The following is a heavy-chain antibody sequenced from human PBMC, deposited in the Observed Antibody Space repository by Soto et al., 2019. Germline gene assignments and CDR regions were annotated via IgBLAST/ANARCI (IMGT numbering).Heavy chain of an antibody. Sequence: GGSLRLSCAASGFTFSSYWMSWVRQAPGKGLEWVANIKQDGSEKYYVDSVKGRFTISRDNAKNSLYLQMNSLRAEDTAVYYCASQGYYYGSGSYYWFDPWGQGTLVTVSS. CDR3: ASQGYYYGSGSYYWFDP. D-gene: IGHD3-10*01. CDR2: IKQDGSEK. J-gene: IGHJ5*02. CDR1: GFTFSSYW. V-gene: IGHV3-7*01.